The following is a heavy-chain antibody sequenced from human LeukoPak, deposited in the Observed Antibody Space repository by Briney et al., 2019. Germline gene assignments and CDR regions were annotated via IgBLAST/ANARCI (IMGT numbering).Heavy chain of an antibody. Sequence: SVKVSCKTSGGTFSSYAISWVRQAPGQGLEWMGGTIPMFDTANYAHKFQGRVTITADESTSTTYMELSSLRSEDTAVYYCARDWGYYGSGSYIWGQGTLVTVSS. V-gene: IGHV1-69*13. D-gene: IGHD3-10*01. CDR2: TIPMFDTA. CDR3: ARDWGYYGSGSYI. J-gene: IGHJ4*02. CDR1: GGTFSSYA.